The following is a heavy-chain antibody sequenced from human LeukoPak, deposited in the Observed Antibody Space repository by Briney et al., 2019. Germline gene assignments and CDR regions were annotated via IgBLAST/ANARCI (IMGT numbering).Heavy chain of an antibody. CDR1: GYTFTGYY. CDR3: ARDAQHYCSSTSCYGPRSGADYYYYYMDV. CDR2: INPNSGGT. J-gene: IGHJ6*03. Sequence: GASVKVSCKASGYTFTGYYMHWVRQAPGQGLEWMGWINPNSGGTNYAQKFQGRVTMTRDTSISTAYMELSRLRSDDTAVYYCARDAQHYCSSTSCYGPRSGADYYYYYMDVWGKGTTVTVS. V-gene: IGHV1-2*02. D-gene: IGHD2-2*01.